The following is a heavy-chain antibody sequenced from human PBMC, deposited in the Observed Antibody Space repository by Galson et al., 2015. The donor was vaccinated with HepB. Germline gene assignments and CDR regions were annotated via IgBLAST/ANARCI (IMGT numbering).Heavy chain of an antibody. CDR2: INPNSGGT. CDR3: ARDRGRITMILKVFGGY. Sequence: SVKVSCKASGYTFTSYGISWARQAPGQGLEWMGWINPNSGGTNYAQKFQGRVTMTRDTSISTAYMELSRLRSDDTAVYYCARDRGRITMILKVFGGYWGQGTLVTVSS. V-gene: IGHV1-2*02. J-gene: IGHJ4*02. D-gene: IGHD3-22*01. CDR1: GYTFTSYG.